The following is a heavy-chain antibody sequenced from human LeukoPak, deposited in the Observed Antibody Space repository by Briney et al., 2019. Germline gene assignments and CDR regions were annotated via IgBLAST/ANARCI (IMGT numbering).Heavy chain of an antibody. Sequence: DSVKVSCKASGYTFTGYYMHWVRQAPGQGLEWMGWINPNSVGTNYDQKFKGRVTMTRDTSISTAYMELSRLRSDDTAVYYCARGRVVVPAAISNWFDPWGQGTLVTVSS. CDR1: GYTFTGYY. J-gene: IGHJ5*02. CDR3: ARGRVVVPAAISNWFDP. D-gene: IGHD2-2*01. V-gene: IGHV1-2*02. CDR2: INPNSVGT.